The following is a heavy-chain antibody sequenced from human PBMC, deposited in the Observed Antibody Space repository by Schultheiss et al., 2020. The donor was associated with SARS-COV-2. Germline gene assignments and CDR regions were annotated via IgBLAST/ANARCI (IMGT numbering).Heavy chain of an antibody. V-gene: IGHV4-38-2*01. CDR1: GYSISSGYY. J-gene: IGHJ4*02. Sequence: SETLSLTCAVSGYSISSGYYWGWIRQPPGKGLEWIGSIYHSGSTYYNPSLKSRVTISVDTSKNQFSLKLSSVTAADTAVYYCARLLTKGTYYDFWSDKYGEFDYWGQGTLVTVSS. CDR3: ARLLTKGTYYDFWSDKYGEFDY. D-gene: IGHD3-3*01. CDR2: IYHSGST.